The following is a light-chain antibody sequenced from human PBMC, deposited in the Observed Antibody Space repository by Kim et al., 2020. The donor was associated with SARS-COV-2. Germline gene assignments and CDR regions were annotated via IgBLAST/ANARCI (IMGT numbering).Light chain of an antibody. V-gene: IGLV3-1*01. Sequence: SYELTQPPSVSVSPGQTASITRSGDKLGDKYACWYQQKPGQSPVLVIYQDSKRPSGIPERFSGSNSGNTATLTISGTQAMDAADYYCQAWDSSTAVFGGG. CDR3: QAWDSSTAV. CDR1: KLGDKY. CDR2: QDS. J-gene: IGLJ3*02.